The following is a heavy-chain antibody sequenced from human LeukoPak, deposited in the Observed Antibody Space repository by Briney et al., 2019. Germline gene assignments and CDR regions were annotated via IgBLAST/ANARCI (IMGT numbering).Heavy chain of an antibody. Sequence: SETLSLTCTVSGGSISSYYWSWIRRPPGKGLEWIGYVYYSGSTNYNPALKSRVTISIDTSKNQFSLKLSSVTAADTAVYYCARHVRGGSYFNYWGQGTLVTVSS. D-gene: IGHD3-16*01. CDR3: ARHVRGGSYFNY. CDR1: GGSISSYY. CDR2: VYYSGST. V-gene: IGHV4-59*08. J-gene: IGHJ4*02.